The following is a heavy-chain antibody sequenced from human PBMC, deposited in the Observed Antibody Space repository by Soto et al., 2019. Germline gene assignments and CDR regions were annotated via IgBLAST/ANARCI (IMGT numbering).Heavy chain of an antibody. V-gene: IGHV3-33*01. Sequence: QVQLVESGGGVVQPGRSLRLSCAASGFTFSSYGMHWVRQAPGKGLEWVAVIWYDGSNKYYADSVKGRFTISRDNSKNTLYLQMNRLRAEDTAVDYCARGGGGPYYFDYWGQGTLVTVSS. CDR3: ARGGGGPYYFDY. CDR1: GFTFSSYG. CDR2: IWYDGSNK. J-gene: IGHJ4*02. D-gene: IGHD3-16*01.